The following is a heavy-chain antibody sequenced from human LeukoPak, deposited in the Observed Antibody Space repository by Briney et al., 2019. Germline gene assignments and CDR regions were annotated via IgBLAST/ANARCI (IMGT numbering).Heavy chain of an antibody. Sequence: GGSLRLSCAASGFTFGAYYMSWVRQAPGKGLEWVANIRGDGRETFYAEALRGRFSIFRDNARNSVSLQMNSLSAEDTGVYYCARESAVGYGSFDYWGQGTLVTVSS. CDR3: ARESAVGYGSFDY. V-gene: IGHV3-7*03. CDR2: IRGDGRET. J-gene: IGHJ4*02. CDR1: GFTFGAYY. D-gene: IGHD6-19*01.